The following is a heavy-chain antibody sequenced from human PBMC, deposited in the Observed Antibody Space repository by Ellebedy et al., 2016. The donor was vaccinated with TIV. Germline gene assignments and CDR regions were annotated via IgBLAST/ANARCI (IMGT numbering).Heavy chain of an antibody. Sequence: GESLKISCAASGFTFSSYAMSWVRQAPGKGLEWVSHISGSGSSTYYADSVKGRFTISRDNSKNTLYVQINSLRAEDTAVYYCAKETAVAGTPYYYGMDVWGQGTTVTVSS. CDR3: AKETAVAGTPYYYGMDV. D-gene: IGHD6-19*01. J-gene: IGHJ6*02. CDR1: GFTFSSYA. CDR2: ISGSGSST. V-gene: IGHV3-23*01.